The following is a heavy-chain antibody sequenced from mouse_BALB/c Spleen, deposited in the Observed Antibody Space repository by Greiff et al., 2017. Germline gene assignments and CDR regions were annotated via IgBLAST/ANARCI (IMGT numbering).Heavy chain of an antibody. V-gene: IGHV1S126*01. J-gene: IGHJ3*01. CDR2: IDPSDSET. Sequence: VKLVESGPQLVRPGASVKISCKASGYSFTSYWMHWVKQRPGQGLEWIGMIDPSDSETRLNQKFKDKATLTVDKSSSTAYMQLSSPTSEDSAVYYCARDDYDEGWFAYWGQGTLVTVSA. D-gene: IGHD2-4*01. CDR3: ARDDYDEGWFAY. CDR1: GYSFTSYW.